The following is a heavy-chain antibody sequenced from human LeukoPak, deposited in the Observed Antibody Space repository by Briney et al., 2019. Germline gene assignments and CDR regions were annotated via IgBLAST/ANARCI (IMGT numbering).Heavy chain of an antibody. J-gene: IGHJ6*03. CDR1: GYTFTSCD. V-gene: IGHV1-8*01. D-gene: IGHD3-3*01. CDR2: MNPNSGNT. Sequence: GASVKVSCKASGYTFTSCDINWVRQATGQGLEWMGWMNPNSGNTGYAQKFQGRVTMTRNTSISTAYMELSSLRSEDTAVYYCARETIFGVVDYYYYYMDVWGKGTTVTVSS. CDR3: ARETIFGVVDYYYYYMDV.